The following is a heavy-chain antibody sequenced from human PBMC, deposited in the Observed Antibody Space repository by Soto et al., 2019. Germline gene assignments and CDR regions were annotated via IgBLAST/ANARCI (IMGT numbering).Heavy chain of an antibody. J-gene: IGHJ5*02. V-gene: IGHV4-31*03. CDR2: IYDSGST. CDR3: ARAEGGGYDHRWFDP. Sequence: QVQLQESGPGLVKPSQTLSLTCTVSGGSISSSGYYWSWIRQHPGKGLEWIGYIYDSGSTYYNPSLKSRVTISVDTSQNQFSLKLSSVTAADTAVYYCARAEGGGYDHRWFDPWGQGLLVTVS. CDR1: GGSISSSGYY. D-gene: IGHD5-12*01.